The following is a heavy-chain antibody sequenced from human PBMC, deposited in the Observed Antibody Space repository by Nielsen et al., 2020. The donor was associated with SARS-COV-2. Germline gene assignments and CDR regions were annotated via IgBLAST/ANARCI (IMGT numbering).Heavy chain of an antibody. CDR3: ARDRLFNYPLDY. Sequence: SETLSLTCTVSGGSISSYYWSWVRQPPGKGLEWIGEIYHSGSTNYNPSLKSRVTISVDKSKNQFSLKLSSVTAADTAVYYCARDRLFNYPLDYWGQGTLVTVSS. CDR1: GGSISSYY. CDR2: IYHSGST. D-gene: IGHD3-22*01. V-gene: IGHV4-59*01. J-gene: IGHJ4*02.